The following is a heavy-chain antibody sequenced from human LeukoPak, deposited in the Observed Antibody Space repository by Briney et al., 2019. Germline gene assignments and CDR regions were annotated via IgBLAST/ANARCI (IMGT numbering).Heavy chain of an antibody. Sequence: HSGGSLRLSCAASGFTFSSYAMSWVRQAPGKGLEWVSAISGSGGSTYYADSVKGRFTISRDNSKNALYMQMNSLRAEDTAIYYCAKDSEHLVIGPFDYWGQGALVTVSS. CDR1: GFTFSSYA. CDR3: AKDSEHLVIGPFDY. D-gene: IGHD6-13*01. CDR2: ISGSGGST. V-gene: IGHV3-23*01. J-gene: IGHJ4*02.